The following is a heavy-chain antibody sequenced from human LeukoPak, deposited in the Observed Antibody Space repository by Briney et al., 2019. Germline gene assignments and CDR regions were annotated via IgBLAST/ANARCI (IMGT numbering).Heavy chain of an antibody. D-gene: IGHD6-13*01. CDR1: GFPFSAYW. V-gene: IGHV3-7*03. CDR3: TGDGVGAGLYFGC. J-gene: IGHJ4*02. CDR2: INQVGSEK. Sequence: GGSLRLSCAASGFPFSAYWMNWVRQAPGKGLEWVASINQVGSEKYYVDSVKGRFTISRDNAKTSLYLQMNSLRGEDTAVYYCTGDGVGAGLYFGCWGQGTLVTVSS.